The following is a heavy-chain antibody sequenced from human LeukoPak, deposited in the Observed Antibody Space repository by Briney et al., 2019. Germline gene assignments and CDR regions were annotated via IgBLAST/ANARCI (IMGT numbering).Heavy chain of an antibody. CDR3: ARSSPREYYDYVWGSHGPFDY. Sequence: ASVKVSCKASGYTFTSYDINWVRQATGQELEWMGWMNPNSGSTGYAQKFQGRVTITADESTSTAYMELSSLRSEDTAVYYCARSSPREYYDYVWGSHGPFDYWGQGAPVTVSS. V-gene: IGHV1-8*01. D-gene: IGHD3-16*01. CDR2: MNPNSGST. CDR1: GYTFTSYD. J-gene: IGHJ4*02.